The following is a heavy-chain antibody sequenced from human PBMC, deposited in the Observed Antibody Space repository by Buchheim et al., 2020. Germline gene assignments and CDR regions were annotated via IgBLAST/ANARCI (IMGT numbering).Heavy chain of an antibody. CDR2: INHSGST. CDR1: GGSFSGYY. D-gene: IGHD2-2*01. Sequence: QVQLQQWGAGLLKPSETLSLTCAVYGGSFSGYYWSWIRQPPGKGLEWIGEINHSGSTNYNPALKSRVTISVDTSKNQFSLKLSSVTAADTAVYYCARRPPEYYYYYMDVWGKGTT. V-gene: IGHV4-34*01. CDR3: ARRPPEYYYYYMDV. J-gene: IGHJ6*03.